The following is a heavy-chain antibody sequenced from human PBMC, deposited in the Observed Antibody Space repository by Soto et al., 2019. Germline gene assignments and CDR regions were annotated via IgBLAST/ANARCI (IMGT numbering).Heavy chain of an antibody. CDR1: GFTLSSYG. CDR3: AKDVVVGATTGLGDYYYYYGMDV. CDR2: ISYDGSNK. D-gene: IGHD1-26*01. J-gene: IGHJ6*02. V-gene: IGHV3-30*18. Sequence: GGSLRLSCAASGFTLSSYGMHWVRQAQGKGLEWVAVISYDGSNKYYADSVKGRFTISRDNSKNTLYPQMNSLRAEDTAVYYCAKDVVVGATTGLGDYYYYYGMDVWGQGTTVTVSS.